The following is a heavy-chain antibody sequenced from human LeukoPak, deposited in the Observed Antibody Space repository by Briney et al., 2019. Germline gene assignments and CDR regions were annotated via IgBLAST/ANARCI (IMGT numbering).Heavy chain of an antibody. D-gene: IGHD4-17*01. V-gene: IGHV4-59*01. CDR1: GGSISSYY. Sequence: SETLSLTCTVSGGSISSYYWSWIRQPPGKGLEWIGHIYYSGSTNYNPSLKSRVTISVDTSKNQFSLKLSSVTAADTAVYYCARLDTVTGYFDYWGQGTLVTVSS. CDR2: IYYSGST. CDR3: ARLDTVTGYFDY. J-gene: IGHJ4*02.